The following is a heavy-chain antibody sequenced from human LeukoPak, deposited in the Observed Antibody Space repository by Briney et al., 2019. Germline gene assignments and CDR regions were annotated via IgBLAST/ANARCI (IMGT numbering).Heavy chain of an antibody. CDR2: ISYDGNNK. D-gene: IGHD2-21*02. CDR3: SKGVGGAARYWYFDL. V-gene: IGHV3-30*18. Sequence: GRSLRLSCAAAGFTFSSYGMHWVRQAPGRGLEWVALISYDGNNKYYPDSVKGRFTISRDNSKNTLFLQMDSLRAEDTAVYYCSKGVGGAARYWYFDLWGRGTLVTVPS. J-gene: IGHJ2*01. CDR1: GFTFSSYG.